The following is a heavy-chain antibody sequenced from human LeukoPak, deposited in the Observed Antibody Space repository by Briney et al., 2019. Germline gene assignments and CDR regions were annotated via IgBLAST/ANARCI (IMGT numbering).Heavy chain of an antibody. Sequence: GGSLRLSCAASGFLFRNYGMNWVRQAPGKGLEWLSGISPRGGGTYYADSVKGRFTISRDDSKNTLSLQMNSLRVEDTAVYYCGRDLAWGAFDYWGQGTLVTVSS. CDR2: ISPRGGGT. V-gene: IGHV3-23*01. CDR3: GRDLAWGAFDY. CDR1: GFLFRNYG. D-gene: IGHD7-27*01. J-gene: IGHJ4*02.